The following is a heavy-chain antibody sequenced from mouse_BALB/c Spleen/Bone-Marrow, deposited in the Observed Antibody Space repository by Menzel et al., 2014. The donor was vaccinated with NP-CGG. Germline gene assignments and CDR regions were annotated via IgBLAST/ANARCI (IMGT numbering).Heavy chain of an antibody. J-gene: IGHJ3*01. Sequence: EVKLQESGPELVKPGASVKISCKASGYSFTGYFMNWVMQSHGKSLEWIGRINPYNGDIFYNQKFKGKATLTVDQSSNTAHMDLRSLASEGSAVYYCARSGDYDGFASGGQGTLVTVSA. CDR2: INPYNGDI. CDR1: GYSFTGYF. V-gene: IGHV1-20*02. D-gene: IGHD2-4*01. CDR3: ARSGDYDGFAS.